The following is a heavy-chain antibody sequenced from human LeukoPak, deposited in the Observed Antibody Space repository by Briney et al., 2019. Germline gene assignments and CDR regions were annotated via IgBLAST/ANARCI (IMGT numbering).Heavy chain of an antibody. CDR3: ARIGYSSSSFDY. Sequence: GGSLRLSCAASGFTFSSYWTSWVRQAPGKGLEWVANIKQDGSVKYYVDSPKGRFTISRDNAKNSMYLQMNSLRAEDTAVYYCARIGYSSSSFDYWGQGTLVTVPS. CDR1: GFTFSSYW. J-gene: IGHJ4*02. D-gene: IGHD6-13*01. V-gene: IGHV3-7*01. CDR2: IKQDGSVK.